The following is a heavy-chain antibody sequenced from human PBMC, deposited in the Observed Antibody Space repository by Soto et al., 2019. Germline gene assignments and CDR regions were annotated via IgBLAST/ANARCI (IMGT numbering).Heavy chain of an antibody. D-gene: IGHD2-2*01. CDR1: GYTFTSYG. Sequence: ASVKVSCKASGYTFTSYGISWVRQAPGQGLEWMGWISAYNGNTNYAQKLQARVTMTTDTSTSTAYMELRSLRSDDTAVYYCARVLPPFYRSSTSCYDAFDIWGQGTMVTVSS. CDR3: ARVLPPFYRSSTSCYDAFDI. V-gene: IGHV1-18*01. J-gene: IGHJ3*02. CDR2: ISAYNGNT.